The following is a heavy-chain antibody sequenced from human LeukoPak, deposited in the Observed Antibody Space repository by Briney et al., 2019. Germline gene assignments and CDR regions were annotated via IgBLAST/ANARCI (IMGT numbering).Heavy chain of an antibody. V-gene: IGHV3-30*02. CDR3: AKGGAPMTTVLMGLY. D-gene: IGHD4-17*01. CDR1: GFTFSSYG. Sequence: PGGSLRLSCAASGFTFSSYGMHWVRQAPGKGLEWVAFIRYDGSNKYYADSVKGRFTISRDNSKNTLYLQMNSLRAEDTAVYYCAKGGAPMTTVLMGLYWGQGTLVTVSS. J-gene: IGHJ4*02. CDR2: IRYDGSNK.